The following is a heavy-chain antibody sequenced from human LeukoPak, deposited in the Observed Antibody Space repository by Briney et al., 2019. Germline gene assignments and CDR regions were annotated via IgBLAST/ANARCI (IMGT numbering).Heavy chain of an antibody. Sequence: SETLSLTCTVSGGSISSSSYYWGWVRQPPGKGLEWIGSIYYSGSTYYNPSLKSRVTISVDTSKNQFSLKLSSVTAADTAVYYCAKGEIKYWYFDLWGRGTLVTVSS. CDR2: IYYSGST. CDR3: AKGEIKYWYFDL. CDR1: GGSISSSSYY. J-gene: IGHJ2*01. V-gene: IGHV4-39*01. D-gene: IGHD5-24*01.